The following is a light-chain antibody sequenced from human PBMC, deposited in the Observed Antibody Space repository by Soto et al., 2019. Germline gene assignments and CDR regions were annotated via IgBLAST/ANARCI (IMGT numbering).Light chain of an antibody. J-gene: IGKJ4*01. CDR2: WAS. CDR3: QQSYSPPLT. V-gene: IGKV4-1*01. CDR1: QTVFYGTNKKNY. Sequence: DIVMTQSPDSLAVSLGERATMNCKSSQTVFYGTNKKNYLARYQHKPGQPPKLLIYWASTRESGVPDRFSGSGSGTDFTLTINSLQAEDVAVYYCQQSYSPPLTFGGGTKVEIK.